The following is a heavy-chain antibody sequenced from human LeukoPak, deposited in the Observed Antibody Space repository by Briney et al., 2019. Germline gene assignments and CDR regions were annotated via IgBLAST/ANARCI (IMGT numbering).Heavy chain of an antibody. D-gene: IGHD3-3*01. CDR1: GFTFSSYW. V-gene: IGHV3-74*01. CDR3: ARGWNSGMDV. Sequence: GGSLRLSCAASGFTFSSYWMHWVRQAPGKGLVWVSRIITDGSITAYADSVKGRFIISRDNAKNTLYLQMNSLRADDTAVYYCARGWNSGMDVWGQGTRSPSP. CDR2: IITDGSIT. J-gene: IGHJ6*02.